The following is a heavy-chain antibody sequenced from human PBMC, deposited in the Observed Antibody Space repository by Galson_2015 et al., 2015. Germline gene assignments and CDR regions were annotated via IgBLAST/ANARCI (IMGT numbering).Heavy chain of an antibody. CDR3: TRRSGYFDY. CDR2: ISGSGGST. Sequence: LTLSCAASGFTFSSSPLSWVRQAPGKGLEWVSTISGSGGSTYYTDSVKGRFTISRDNAKNTLYLQMNSLRAEDTALYYCTRRSGYFDYWGQGTLVTVSS. V-gene: IGHV3-23*01. D-gene: IGHD5-24*01. J-gene: IGHJ4*02. CDR1: GFTFSSSP.